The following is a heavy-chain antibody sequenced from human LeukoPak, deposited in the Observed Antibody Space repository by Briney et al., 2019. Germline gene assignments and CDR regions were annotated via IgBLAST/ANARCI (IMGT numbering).Heavy chain of an antibody. CDR1: GFTFSNYW. Sequence: GGSLRLSCAASGFTFSNYWMSWVRQAPEKGLEWVANIKQDGSEKYYVDSVNGRFTISRDNAKNSLYLQVNSLRAEDTAVYYCAREISSWYRTEGRFDPWGQGTLVTVSS. V-gene: IGHV3-7*01. D-gene: IGHD6-13*01. CDR3: AREISSWYRTEGRFDP. CDR2: IKQDGSEK. J-gene: IGHJ5*02.